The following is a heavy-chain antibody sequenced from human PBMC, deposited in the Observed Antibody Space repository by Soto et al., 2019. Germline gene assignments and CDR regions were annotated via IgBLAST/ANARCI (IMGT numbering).Heavy chain of an antibody. J-gene: IGHJ6*02. CDR3: AYLPCSGGSCYWFSFSGMDV. V-gene: IGHV2-5*02. CDR2: IYWDDDK. D-gene: IGHD2-15*01. CDR1: GFSLSTSGVG. Sequence: QITLKESGPPLVQPTQTLTLTCTFSGFSLSTSGVGVAWIRQPPGKALEWLALIYWDDDKRYRPSLESRLTLSKYHXXKQVVRTMTNMDSVDTATYYCAYLPCSGGSCYWFSFSGMDVWGQGTTVTVSS.